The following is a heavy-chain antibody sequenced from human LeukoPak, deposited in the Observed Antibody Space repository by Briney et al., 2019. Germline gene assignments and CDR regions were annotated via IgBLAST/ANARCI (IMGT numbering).Heavy chain of an antibody. CDR1: GFTFSGSA. CDR2: IRSKANSYAT. Sequence: GGSLRLSCAASGFTFSGSAMHWVRQASGKGLEWVGRIRSKANSYATAYAASVKGRFTISRDDSKNTAYLQMNSLKTEDTAVYYCTQGYDSRGHDAFDIWGQGTMVTVSS. CDR3: TQGYDSRGHDAFDI. D-gene: IGHD3-22*01. J-gene: IGHJ3*02. V-gene: IGHV3-73*01.